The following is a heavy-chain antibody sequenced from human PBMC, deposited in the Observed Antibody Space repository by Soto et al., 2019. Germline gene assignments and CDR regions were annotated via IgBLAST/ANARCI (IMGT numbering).Heavy chain of an antibody. D-gene: IGHD4-17*01. V-gene: IGHV1-18*01. Sequence: QVQLVQSGAEVKKPGASVKVSCKASGYTFTSYGISWVRQAPGQGLEWMGWISAYNGNTNYAQKLQCRVTMTTEPSTRPGCMQLMSLRSDDTAGYDCARSKAGDYFDYWGQGPLVTVSS. J-gene: IGHJ4*02. CDR1: GYTFTSYG. CDR2: ISAYNGNT. CDR3: ARSKAGDYFDY.